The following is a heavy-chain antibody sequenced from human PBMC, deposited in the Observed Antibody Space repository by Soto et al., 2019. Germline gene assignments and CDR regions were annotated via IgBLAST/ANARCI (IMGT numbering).Heavy chain of an antibody. CDR1: GYSFTGYY. Sequence: QVQLVQSGAEVTKPGASVKVSCKASGYSFTGYYMHWVRQAPGQGLEWMGWIHPNSGVTNFAQKFQGRVTMTRDTSITTAYMEVSRLRSDDTAVYYCARGERKSGFAKDYWGQGTLVTVSS. D-gene: IGHD5-12*01. CDR3: ARGERKSGFAKDY. CDR2: IHPNSGVT. J-gene: IGHJ4*02. V-gene: IGHV1-2*02.